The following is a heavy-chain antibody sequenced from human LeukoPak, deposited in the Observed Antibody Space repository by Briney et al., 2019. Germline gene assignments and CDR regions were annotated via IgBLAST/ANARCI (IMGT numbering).Heavy chain of an antibody. J-gene: IGHJ4*02. V-gene: IGHV4-59*01. CDR1: GGSISSYY. D-gene: IGHD6-13*01. CDR3: ARVWVSSSWYVDY. Sequence: SETLSLTCTVSGGSISSYYWSWIRQPPGKGLEWIGYIYYSGSTNYNPSLKSRVTISVDTSKNQFSLKLSSVTAADTAVYYCARVWVSSSWYVDYWGQGTLVTVSS. CDR2: IYYSGST.